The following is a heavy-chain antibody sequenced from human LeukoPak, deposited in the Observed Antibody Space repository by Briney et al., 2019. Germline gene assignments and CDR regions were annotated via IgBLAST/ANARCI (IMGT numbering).Heavy chain of an antibody. V-gene: IGHV1-18*01. CDR1: AYTFTSYG. D-gene: IGHD6-6*01. Sequence: SVKVSCKASAYTFTSYGISCVRHAPGQGREWMGWISAHNGNTTYGQKLQGRVTMTTDTFTSTAYMELRTLRSDDTALYYCAIDWDSRSYGGTFVYWGQGTLVTVSS. CDR3: AIDWDSRSYGGTFVY. J-gene: IGHJ4*02. CDR2: ISAHNGNT.